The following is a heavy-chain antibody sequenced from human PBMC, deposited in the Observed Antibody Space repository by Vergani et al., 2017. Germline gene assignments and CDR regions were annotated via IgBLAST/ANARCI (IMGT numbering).Heavy chain of an antibody. J-gene: IGHJ3*02. Sequence: QVQLQQWGAGLLKPSETLSLTCAVYGGSFSGYYWSWIRQPPGKGLEWSGEINHSGSTNYNPSLKSRVTISVDTSKNQFSLKLSSVTAADTAVYYCARDHYGSGRNDAFDIWGQGTMVTVSS. V-gene: IGHV4-34*01. CDR3: ARDHYGSGRNDAFDI. CDR1: GGSFSGYY. D-gene: IGHD3-10*01. CDR2: INHSGST.